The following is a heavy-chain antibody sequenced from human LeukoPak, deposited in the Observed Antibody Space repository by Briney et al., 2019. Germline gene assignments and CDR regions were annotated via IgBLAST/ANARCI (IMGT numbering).Heavy chain of an antibody. CDR3: ARGQIFGVVIIHDAFDI. CDR2: ISWNSGSI. D-gene: IGHD3-3*01. CDR1: GFTFDDYA. Sequence: GGSLRLSCAASGFTFDDYAMHWVRQAPGKGLEWVSRISWNSGSIGYADSVKGRFTISRDNAKNSLYLQMNSLRAEDMALYYCARGQIFGVVIIHDAFDIWGQGTMVTVSS. V-gene: IGHV3-9*03. J-gene: IGHJ3*02.